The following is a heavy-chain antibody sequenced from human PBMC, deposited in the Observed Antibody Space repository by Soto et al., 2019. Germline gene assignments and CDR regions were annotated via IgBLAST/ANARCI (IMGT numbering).Heavy chain of an antibody. D-gene: IGHD2-21*02. V-gene: IGHV4-59*01. CDR1: GGSINNYF. Sequence: SETLSLTCTFSGGSINNYFWSWIRQPPGEGLEWIAYIYYTGRTNYNPSLGSRVTISLDTSKNQFSLKLSSVTAADTAVYYCARTGRSEEVTGIGVFDIWDQGTGVTVSS. CDR3: ARTGRSEEVTGIGVFDI. CDR2: IYYTGRT. J-gene: IGHJ3*02.